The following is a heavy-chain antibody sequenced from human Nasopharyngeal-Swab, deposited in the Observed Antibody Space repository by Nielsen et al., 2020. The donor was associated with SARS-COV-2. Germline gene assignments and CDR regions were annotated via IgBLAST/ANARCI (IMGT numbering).Heavy chain of an antibody. J-gene: IGHJ4*02. CDR1: GGSISSSNW. D-gene: IGHD4-17*01. CDR3: ARGHDYGDYATYDY. V-gene: IGHV4-4*02. CDR2: IYHSGST. Sequence: SETLSLTCAVSGGSISSSNWWSWVRQPPGKGLEWIGEIYHSGSTNYNPSLKSRVTISVDKSKNQFSLKLNSVTAADTAVYYCARGHDYGDYATYDYWGQGTLVTVSS.